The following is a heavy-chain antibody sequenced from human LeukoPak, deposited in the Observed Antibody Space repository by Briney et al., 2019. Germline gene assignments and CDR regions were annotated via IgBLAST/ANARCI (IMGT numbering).Heavy chain of an antibody. Sequence: GGSLRLSCAASGFTFSSYGMHWVRQAPGKGPEWVAVISYDGSNKYYADSVKGRFTISRDNSKNTLYLQMNSLRAEDTAVYYCAKVKGDYVWGSYRYYFDYWGQGTLVTVSS. D-gene: IGHD3-16*02. CDR3: AKVKGDYVWGSYRYYFDY. CDR2: ISYDGSNK. CDR1: GFTFSSYG. J-gene: IGHJ4*02. V-gene: IGHV3-30*18.